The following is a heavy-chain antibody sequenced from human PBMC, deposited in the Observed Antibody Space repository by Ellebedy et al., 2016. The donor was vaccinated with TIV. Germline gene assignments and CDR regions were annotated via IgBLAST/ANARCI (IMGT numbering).Heavy chain of an antibody. Sequence: GIINYKSSLKSRVTVSIDTSQNHFSLRLNSVTAADTAVYYCARLRGSGTFAFDVWGQGAMVIVSS. CDR3: ARLRGSGTFAFDV. D-gene: IGHD3-10*01. V-gene: IGHV4-59*08. J-gene: IGHJ3*01. CDR2: GII.